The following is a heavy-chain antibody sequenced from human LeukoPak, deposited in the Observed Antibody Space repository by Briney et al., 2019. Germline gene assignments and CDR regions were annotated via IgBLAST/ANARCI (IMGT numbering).Heavy chain of an antibody. J-gene: IGHJ4*02. D-gene: IGHD5-12*01. CDR2: INSDGSST. CDR1: GFAFSSYW. Sequence: GGSLRLSCAASGFAFSSYWMHWVRQAPGKGLVWVSRINSDGSSTSYADSVKGRFTISRDNARNSLYLQMNSLRAEDTAVYYCASQGSGYDSPIDHWGQGTLVTVSS. V-gene: IGHV3-74*01. CDR3: ASQGSGYDSPIDH.